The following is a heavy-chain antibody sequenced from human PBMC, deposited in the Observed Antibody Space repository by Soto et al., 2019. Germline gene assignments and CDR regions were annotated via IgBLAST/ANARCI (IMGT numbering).Heavy chain of an antibody. Sequence: QVQLAQSGAEVKKPGSSVKVSCKASGGTFSSYIISWVRQAPGQGLEWMGRVIPILGIANYAQKFQGRVTITADKSTSTAYMELSSLRSEDTAVYYCARFPQMAIVGAAYFDYWGQGTLVTVSS. CDR3: ARFPQMAIVGAAYFDY. V-gene: IGHV1-69*02. CDR1: GGTFSSYI. J-gene: IGHJ4*02. CDR2: VIPILGIA. D-gene: IGHD1-26*01.